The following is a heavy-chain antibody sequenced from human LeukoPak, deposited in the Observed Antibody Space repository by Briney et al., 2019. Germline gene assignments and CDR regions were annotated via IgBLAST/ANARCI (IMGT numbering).Heavy chain of an antibody. CDR3: AKDQYVTMIVVVMHDAFDI. CDR1: GFTVSSNY. CDR2: IYSGGST. J-gene: IGHJ3*02. Sequence: GGSLRLSCAASGFTVSSNYMSWVRQAPGKGLEWVSVIYSGGSTYYADSVKGRFTISRDNSKNTLYLQMNSLRAEDTAVYYCAKDQYVTMIVVVMHDAFDIWGQGTMVTVSS. V-gene: IGHV3-66*01. D-gene: IGHD3-22*01.